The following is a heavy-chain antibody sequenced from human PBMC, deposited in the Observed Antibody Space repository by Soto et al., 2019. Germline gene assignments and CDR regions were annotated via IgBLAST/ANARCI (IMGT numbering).Heavy chain of an antibody. V-gene: IGHV1-69*06. CDR3: ARRDSGGFYRFFDS. CDR2: TGSGTGPG. J-gene: IGHJ4*02. Sequence: SVKVSCKASGGSLSTNPISWVRQAPGQGLEWMGGTGSGTGPGNHAQKFQGRLTVTAGKSTSTVYMELTNLSSEDTAVYYCARRDSGGFYRFFDSWGQGTLVTVSS. D-gene: IGHD2-15*01. CDR1: GGSLSTNP.